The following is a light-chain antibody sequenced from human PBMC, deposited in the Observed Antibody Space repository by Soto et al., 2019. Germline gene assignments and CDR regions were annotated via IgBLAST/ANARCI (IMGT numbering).Light chain of an antibody. CDR1: QGISSW. CDR3: QQADSYPT. J-gene: IGKJ4*02. CDR2: AAS. Sequence: LHMTPSVSSRSASIGGRVTITIRASQGISSWLAWYQQKPGKAPKLLIYAASSLQSGVPSRFSGSGSGTDFTLTISSLQPEDFATYYCQQADSYPTFGGGTKVDIK. V-gene: IGKV1-12*01.